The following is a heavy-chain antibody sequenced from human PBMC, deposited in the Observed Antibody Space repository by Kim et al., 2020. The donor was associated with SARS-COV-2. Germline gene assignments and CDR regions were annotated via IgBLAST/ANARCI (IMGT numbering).Heavy chain of an antibody. CDR2: IWYDGSNK. V-gene: IGHV3-33*06. D-gene: IGHD6-6*01. CDR3: AKDGDSSSSFAYYYYYGMDV. Sequence: GGSLRLSCAASGFTFSSYAMHWVRQAPGKGLEWVAVIWYDGSNKYYADSVKGRFTISRDNSQNTLYLKMNSLRAEDTAVYYCAKDGDSSSSFAYYYYYGMDVWGRGTTVTVSS. J-gene: IGHJ6*02. CDR1: GFTFSSYA.